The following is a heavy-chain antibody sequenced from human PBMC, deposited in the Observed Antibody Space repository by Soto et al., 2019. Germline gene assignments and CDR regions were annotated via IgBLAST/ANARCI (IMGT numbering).Heavy chain of an antibody. CDR2: ISSSSSYI. J-gene: IGHJ5*02. V-gene: IGHV3-21*01. CDR1: GFTFSSYS. CDR3: ARDRRIEDSRCPWFDP. D-gene: IGHD6-6*01. Sequence: GGSLRLSCAASGFTFSSYSMDWVRQAPGKGLEWVSSISSSSSYIYYADSVKGRFTISRDNAKNSLYLQMNSLRAEDTAVYYCARDRRIEDSRCPWFDPWGQGTLVTVSS.